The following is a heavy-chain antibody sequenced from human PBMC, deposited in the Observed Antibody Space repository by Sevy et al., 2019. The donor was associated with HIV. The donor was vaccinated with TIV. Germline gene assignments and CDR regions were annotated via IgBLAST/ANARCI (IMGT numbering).Heavy chain of an antibody. Sequence: GGSLRLSCGASGFTFSRYGMHWVRQAPGKGLEWVATILYDGFNKHYADSVKGRFTISRDNSTNTVYLQMNSLRTEDTAVYYCARDRVASSSYVPGYYYGMDVWGQGTTVTVSS. J-gene: IGHJ6*02. CDR1: GFTFSRYG. D-gene: IGHD5-12*01. CDR3: ARDRVASSSYVPGYYYGMDV. V-gene: IGHV3-30*03. CDR2: ILYDGFNK.